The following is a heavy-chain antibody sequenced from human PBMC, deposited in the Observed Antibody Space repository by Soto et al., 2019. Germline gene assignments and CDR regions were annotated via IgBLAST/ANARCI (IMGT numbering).Heavy chain of an antibody. J-gene: IGHJ5*02. CDR1: GGSISSGGYY. CDR2: IYYSGST. CDR3: ARYCRDSSGYWWFDP. V-gene: IGHV4-31*03. Sequence: QVQLQESGPGLVKPSQTLSLTCTVSGGSISSGGYYWSWIRQHPGKGLEWIGYIYYSGSTYYNPPLKSRVTISVDTSKKQFSLKLSSVTAADTAVYYCARYCRDSSGYWWFDPWGQGTLVTVSS. D-gene: IGHD3-22*01.